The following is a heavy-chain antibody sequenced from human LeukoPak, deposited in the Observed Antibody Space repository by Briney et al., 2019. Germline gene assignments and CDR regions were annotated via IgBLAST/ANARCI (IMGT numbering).Heavy chain of an antibody. CDR1: VASIRRDY. D-gene: IGHD3-10*01. V-gene: IGHV4-59*01. CDR3: ARDRSRVYFDY. CDR2: IHYSGST. Sequence: SETLSLTCTVAVASIRRDYWSWIRQPPGKGLEWIGFIHYSGSTNYKPSLKSRVTISLDTSKNQFSLKLSSVTAADAAVYYCARDRSRVYFDYWGQGALVTVSS. J-gene: IGHJ4*02.